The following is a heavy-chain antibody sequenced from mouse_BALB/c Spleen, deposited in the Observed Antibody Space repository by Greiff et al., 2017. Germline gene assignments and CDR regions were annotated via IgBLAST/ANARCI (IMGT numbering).Heavy chain of an antibody. J-gene: IGHJ2*01. V-gene: IGHV14-3*02. CDR2: IDPANGNT. CDR3: ARERASLDY. Sequence: VQLQQSGAELVKPGASVKLSCTASGFNIKDTYMHWVKQRPEQGLEWIGRIDPANGNTKYDPKFQGKATITADTSSNTANLQLSGLTSDDTAVYYCARERASLDYWGEGTTLTVSS. CDR1: GFNIKDTY.